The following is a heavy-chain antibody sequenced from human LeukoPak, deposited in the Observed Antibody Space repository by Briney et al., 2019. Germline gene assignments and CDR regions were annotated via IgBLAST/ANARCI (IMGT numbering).Heavy chain of an antibody. V-gene: IGHV1-2*02. J-gene: IGHJ4*02. CDR3: ARFGRLRYFAWLQGFDY. CDR2: INPNSGGT. D-gene: IGHD3-9*01. CDR1: GYTFTGYY. Sequence: ASVKVSCKASGYTFTGYYMHWVRQAPGQGLEWMGWINPNSGGTNYAQKFQGRVTMTRDTSISTAYMELSRLRSDDTAVYYCARFGRLRYFAWLQGFDYWGQGTLVTVSS.